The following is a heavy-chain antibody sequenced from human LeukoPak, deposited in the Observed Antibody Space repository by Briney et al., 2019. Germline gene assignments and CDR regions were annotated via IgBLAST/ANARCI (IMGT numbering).Heavy chain of an antibody. CDR2: ISSSSSYI. D-gene: IGHD3-10*01. J-gene: IGHJ4*02. CDR3: ARDFGMVQGVNSRELPY. Sequence: GGSLRLSCAASGFTFSSYSMNWVRQAPGKGLEWVSSISSSSSYIYYADSVKGRFTISRDNAKNSLYLQMNSLRAEDTAVYYCARDFGMVQGVNSRELPYWGRGTLVTVSS. CDR1: GFTFSSYS. V-gene: IGHV3-21*01.